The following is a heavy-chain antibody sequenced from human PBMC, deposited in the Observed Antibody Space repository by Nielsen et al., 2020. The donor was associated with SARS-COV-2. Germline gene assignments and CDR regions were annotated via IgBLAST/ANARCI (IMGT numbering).Heavy chain of an antibody. CDR2: INHSGDT. J-gene: IGHJ4*02. CDR1: EGSFTAYY. Sequence: SETLSLTCAVSEGSFTAYYWSWIRQPPGKGLEWIGEINHSGDTNNNPSLRSRVTVSRDTSKNQFSLKLSSVTAADTAVYYCAGGFYDSRGYNLVYWGQGTLVTVSS. D-gene: IGHD3-22*01. V-gene: IGHV4-34*01. CDR3: AGGFYDSRGYNLVY.